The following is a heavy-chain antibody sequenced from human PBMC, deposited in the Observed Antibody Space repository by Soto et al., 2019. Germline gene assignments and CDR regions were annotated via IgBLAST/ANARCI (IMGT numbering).Heavy chain of an antibody. CDR3: AGVGDFWSGYSIDY. J-gene: IGHJ4*02. CDR2: ISAYNGNT. Sequence: QVQLVQSGAEVKKPGASVKVSCKASGYTFTSYGISWVRQAPGQGLEWMGWISAYNGNTNHEQKLQGRVTMTTNTTSSTANMELRSLRFDDTAVYYCAGVGDFWSGYSIDYWGLGSLVTVSS. CDR1: GYTFTSYG. D-gene: IGHD3-3*01. V-gene: IGHV1-18*01.